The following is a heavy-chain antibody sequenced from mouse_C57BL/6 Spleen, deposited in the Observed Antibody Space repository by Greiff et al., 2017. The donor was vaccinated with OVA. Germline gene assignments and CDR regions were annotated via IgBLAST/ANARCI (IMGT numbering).Heavy chain of an antibody. CDR1: GYTFTSYW. J-gene: IGHJ4*01. CDR2: IDPTSGCT. Sequence: QVQLQQPGAELVKPGASVKLSCKASGYTFTSYWMHWVKQRPGRGLEWIGRIDPTSGCTNYNEKFKSKATLTVDKPSSTAYMQLGSSTSEDAAVDYCARGRVYYYAMDDWGKGTSVTVSS. V-gene: IGHV1-72*01. CDR3: ARGRVYYYAMDD.